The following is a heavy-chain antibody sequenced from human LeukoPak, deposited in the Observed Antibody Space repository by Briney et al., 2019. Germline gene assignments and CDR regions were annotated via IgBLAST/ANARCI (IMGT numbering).Heavy chain of an antibody. V-gene: IGHV3-7*05. J-gene: IGHJ4*02. CDR2: IKQDGSDK. Sequence: PGGSLRLSCAASGFTFSNYWMDWVRQAPGKGLEWVAMIKQDGSDKYYVDSVKGRFTVSKDNAENSLYLQMNNLRAEDTAVYCCARNRGGGSGYSDYWGQGTLVTVSS. CDR3: ARNRGGGSGYSDY. CDR1: GFTFSNYW. D-gene: IGHD3-22*01.